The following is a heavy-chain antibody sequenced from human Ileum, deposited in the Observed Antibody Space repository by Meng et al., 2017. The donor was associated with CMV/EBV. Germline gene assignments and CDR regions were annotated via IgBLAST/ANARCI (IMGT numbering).Heavy chain of an antibody. CDR1: GFSITDYA. CDR2: MSASGDIT. D-gene: IGHD5-24*01. Sequence: EVQLLQSGGTWVQPGGSRRLSCAASGFSITDYAMDWVRQAPGKGLEWVSVMSASGDITFYAESVKGRFTIGRDTSKNTVYLQMNSLRAEDTAVYYCAKAPTRKYYFDYWGQGSLVTVSS. V-gene: IGHV3-23*01. J-gene: IGHJ4*02. CDR3: AKAPTRKYYFDY.